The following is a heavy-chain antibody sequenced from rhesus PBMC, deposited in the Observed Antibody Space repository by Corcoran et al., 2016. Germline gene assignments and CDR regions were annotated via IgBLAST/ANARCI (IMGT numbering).Heavy chain of an antibody. CDR2: IFGGSGST. CDR1: GGSISGYYL. D-gene: IGHD2-21*01. V-gene: IGHV4S7*01. J-gene: IGHJ1*01. Sequence: QVQLQESGPGVVKPSETLSLTCAVSGGSISGYYLWSWIRQPPGKGLEWIGYIFGGSGSTIYNPSLKSRVIISLDTSKNQFSLKLSSVTAADTAVYYCARAECTGSGCYPRYFEFWGQGALVTVSS. CDR3: ARAECTGSGCYPRYFEF.